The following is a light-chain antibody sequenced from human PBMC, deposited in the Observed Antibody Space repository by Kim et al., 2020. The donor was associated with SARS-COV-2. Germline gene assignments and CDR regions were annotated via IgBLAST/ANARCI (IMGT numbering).Light chain of an antibody. CDR2: GAS. CDR3: QQYNNWPLA. CDR1: QSVSSN. J-gene: IGKJ4*01. Sequence: VSPGERATLSCRASQSVSSNLAWYQQKPGQAPRLLIYGASTRATAIPARFSGSGSGTEFTLTISNLQSEDFAVYYCQQYNNWPLAFGGGTKVDIK. V-gene: IGKV3-15*01.